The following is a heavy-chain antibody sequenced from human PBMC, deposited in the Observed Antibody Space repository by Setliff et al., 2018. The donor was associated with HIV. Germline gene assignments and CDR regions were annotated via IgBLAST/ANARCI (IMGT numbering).Heavy chain of an antibody. D-gene: IGHD2-15*01. CDR2: IGYDGSST. Sequence: PGGSLRLSCAASGFTFNTYGMHWVRQAPGKGLEWLAFIGYDGSSTYYADSVKGRFTISRDNSKKMLYLQMNSLRAEDTAVYYCAKCGGTCWHNFFGPWGQGTLVTVSS. CDR1: GFTFNTYG. J-gene: IGHJ5*02. V-gene: IGHV3-30*02. CDR3: AKCGGTCWHNFFGP.